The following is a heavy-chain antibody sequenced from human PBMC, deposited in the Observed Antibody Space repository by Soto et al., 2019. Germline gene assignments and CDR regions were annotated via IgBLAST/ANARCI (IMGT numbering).Heavy chain of an antibody. J-gene: IGHJ4*02. CDR2: ISYDGSNK. CDR1: GFTFSSYA. V-gene: IGHV3-30-3*01. D-gene: IGHD3-10*01. Sequence: QVQLVESGGGVVHPGRSLRLSCAASGFTFSSYAMHWVRQAPGKGLEWVAVISYDGSNKYYADSVKGRFTISRDNSKNTLYLQMNSLRAEDTAVYYCARDPMGRYYGSGSYYFDYWGQGTLVTVSS. CDR3: ARDPMGRYYGSGSYYFDY.